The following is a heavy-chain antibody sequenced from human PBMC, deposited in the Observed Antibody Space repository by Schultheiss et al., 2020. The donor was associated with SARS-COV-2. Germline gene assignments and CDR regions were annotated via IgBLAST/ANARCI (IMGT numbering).Heavy chain of an antibody. CDR1: GGSISSSRYY. CDR2: INHSGST. D-gene: IGHD4-23*01. CDR3: AITGGNNYYYYGMDV. J-gene: IGHJ6*02. Sequence: SQTLSLTCSVSGGSISSSRYYWGWIRQPPGKGLEWIGEINHSGSTNYNPSLKSRVTISVDTSKNQFSLKLSSVTAADTAVYYCAITGGNNYYYYGMDVWGRGTTVTVSS. V-gene: IGHV4-39*07.